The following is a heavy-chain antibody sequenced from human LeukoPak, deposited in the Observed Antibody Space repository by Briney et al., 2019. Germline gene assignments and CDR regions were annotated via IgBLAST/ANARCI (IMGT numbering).Heavy chain of an antibody. V-gene: IGHV1-2*02. D-gene: IGHD1-26*01. J-gene: IGHJ4*02. CDR3: ARAQLGLDY. Sequence: ASVKVSCKASGYTFTSYGISWVRQAPGQGLEWMGWINPNSGGTNYAQKFQGRVTMTRDTSISTAYMELSRLRSDDTAVYYCARAQLGLDYWGQGTLVTVSS. CDR1: GYTFTSYG. CDR2: INPNSGGT.